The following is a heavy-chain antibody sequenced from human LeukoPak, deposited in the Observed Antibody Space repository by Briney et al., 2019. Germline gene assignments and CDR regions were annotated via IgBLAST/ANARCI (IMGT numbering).Heavy chain of an antibody. CDR1: GGSINSYY. CDR2: MYSSGSA. V-gene: IGHV4-59*08. J-gene: IGHJ5*02. D-gene: IGHD1-1*01. CDR3: ARLNIKNWNDVLGWFDP. Sequence: SETLSLTCTVSGGSINSYYWNWIRQPPGKGLEWIAYMYSSGSANYNPSLKSRVTTSVDTSKNQFSLKLSSVTAADTAVYYCARLNIKNWNDVLGWFDPWGQGTLVTVS.